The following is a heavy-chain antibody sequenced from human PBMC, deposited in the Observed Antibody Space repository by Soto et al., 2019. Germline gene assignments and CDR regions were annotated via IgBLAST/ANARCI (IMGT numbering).Heavy chain of an antibody. Sequence: ASVKVSCKASGYTFTXYTVHWVRQAPGQRLEWMGWINAGDGNTKYSPNFQGRVTITKDTSASTVYMELSSLRSEDTAVYFCTRDYYDSSGYSPKFDYWGQGTLVTVSS. J-gene: IGHJ4*02. D-gene: IGHD3-22*01. V-gene: IGHV1-3*01. CDR2: INAGDGNT. CDR3: TRDYYDSSGYSPKFDY. CDR1: GYTFTXYT.